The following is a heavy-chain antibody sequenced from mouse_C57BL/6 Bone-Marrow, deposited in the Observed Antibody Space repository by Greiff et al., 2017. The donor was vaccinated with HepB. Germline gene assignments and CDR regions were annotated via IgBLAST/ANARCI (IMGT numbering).Heavy chain of an antibody. CDR2: IDPETGGT. D-gene: IGHD2-2*01. CDR3: FYCGYDTFYYAMDY. V-gene: IGHV1-15*01. J-gene: IGHJ4*01. Sequence: VNVVESGAELVRPGASVTLSCKASGYTFTDYEMHWVKQTPVHGLEWIGAIDPETGGTAYNQKFKGKAILTADKSSSTAYMELRSLTSEDSAVYYCFYCGYDTFYYAMDYWGQGTSVTVSS. CDR1: GYTFTDYE.